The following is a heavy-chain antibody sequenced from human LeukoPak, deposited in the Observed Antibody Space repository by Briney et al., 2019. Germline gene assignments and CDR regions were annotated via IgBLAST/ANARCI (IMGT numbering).Heavy chain of an antibody. D-gene: IGHD6-13*01. Sequence: ASVKVSCKASGGTFSSYPFTWVRQATGQGLEWMGWMNPNSGNTGYAQKFQGRVTMTRNTSISTAYMELSSLRSEDTAVYYCARGSSSCDYWGQGTLVTVS. CDR1: GGTFSSYP. CDR3: ARGSSSCDY. CDR2: MNPNSGNT. V-gene: IGHV1-8*02. J-gene: IGHJ4*02.